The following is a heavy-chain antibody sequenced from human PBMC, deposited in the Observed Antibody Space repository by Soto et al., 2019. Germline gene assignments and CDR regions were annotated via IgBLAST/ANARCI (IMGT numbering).Heavy chain of an antibody. Sequence: ETLSLTCTVSGGSISSYYWSWIRQPPGKGLEWIGYIYYSGSTNYNPSLKSRVTISVDTSKNQFSLKLSSVTAADTAVYYCAREGWAGDSKPNNWFDPWGQGTLVTVSS. CDR2: IYYSGST. CDR3: AREGWAGDSKPNNWFDP. V-gene: IGHV4-59*01. D-gene: IGHD7-27*01. CDR1: GGSISSYY. J-gene: IGHJ5*02.